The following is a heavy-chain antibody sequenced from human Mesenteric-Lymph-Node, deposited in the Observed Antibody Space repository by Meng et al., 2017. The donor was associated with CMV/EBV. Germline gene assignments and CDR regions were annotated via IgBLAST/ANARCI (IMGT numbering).Heavy chain of an antibody. CDR2: ISDNSIYI. CDR1: GFAFSDCD. J-gene: IGHJ4*02. Sequence: CAGSGFAFSDCDITWIGQEPGKELGWLSYISDNSIYIHYADSVTGRFTISRDNGKNSLYLQMNSLRAEDTAVYYCARDGYSSSGHDYWGQGALVTVSS. CDR3: ARDGYSSSGHDY. D-gene: IGHD6-6*01. V-gene: IGHV3-11*06.